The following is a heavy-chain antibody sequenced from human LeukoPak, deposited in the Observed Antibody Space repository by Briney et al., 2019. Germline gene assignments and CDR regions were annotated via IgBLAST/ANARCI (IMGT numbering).Heavy chain of an antibody. V-gene: IGHV4-4*07. CDR3: ARGGNYYDSSGFDY. CDR2: IYISGST. CDR1: GGSISSYY. D-gene: IGHD3-22*01. J-gene: IGHJ4*02. Sequence: PSETLSLTCTVSGGSISSYYWSWIRQPAGKGLEWIGRIYISGSTNYNPSLKSRVTMSVDTSKNQFSLKLSSVTAADTAVYYCARGGNYYDSSGFDYWGQGTLVTVSS.